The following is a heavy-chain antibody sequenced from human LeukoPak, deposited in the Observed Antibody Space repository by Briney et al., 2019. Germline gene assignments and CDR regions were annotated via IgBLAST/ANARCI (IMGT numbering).Heavy chain of an antibody. CDR2: ISSSSSCI. D-gene: IGHD3-10*01. V-gene: IGHV3-21*01. CDR3: ARGGDYGNNWFDP. J-gene: IGHJ5*02. CDR1: GFTFSSYS. Sequence: PGGSLRLSCAASGFTFSSYSMNWVRQAPGKGLEWVSSISSSSSCIYYADSVKGRFTISRDNAKNSLYLQMNSLRAEDTAVYYCARGGDYGNNWFDPWGQGTLVTVSS.